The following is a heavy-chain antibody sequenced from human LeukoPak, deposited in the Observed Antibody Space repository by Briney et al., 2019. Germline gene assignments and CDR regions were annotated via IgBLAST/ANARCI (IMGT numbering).Heavy chain of an antibody. V-gene: IGHV3-21*01. J-gene: IGHJ4*02. CDR2: ISSSSSYI. D-gene: IGHD1-26*01. CDR1: GFTFSSYS. CDR3: AAIPGTVELDY. Sequence: GGSLRLSCAASGFTFSSYSMNWVRQAPGKGLDWVSSISSSSSYIYYVDSVKGRFTISRDNAKNSLYLQMNSLRAEDTAVYYCAAIPGTVELDYWGQGTLVTVSS.